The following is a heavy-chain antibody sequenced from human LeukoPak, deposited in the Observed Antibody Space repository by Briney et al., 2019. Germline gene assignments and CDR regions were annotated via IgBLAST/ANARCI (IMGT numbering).Heavy chain of an antibody. CDR2: IKQDGSEK. V-gene: IGHV3-7*01. CDR1: GFTFSSCR. Sequence: GGSLRLSCAGSGFTFSSCRMSWARQAPGRGLEWVANIKQDGSEKYYVDSVKGRFTISRDNAKNSLYLQMNSLRAEDTAIYYCAKINPPYSNHIYYGMDVWGQGTTVTVSS. J-gene: IGHJ6*02. CDR3: AKINPPYSNHIYYGMDV. D-gene: IGHD1-14*01.